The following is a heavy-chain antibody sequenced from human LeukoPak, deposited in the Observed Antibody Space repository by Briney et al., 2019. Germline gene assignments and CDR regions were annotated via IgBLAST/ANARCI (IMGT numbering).Heavy chain of an antibody. CDR1: GFTFSSSY. V-gene: IGHV3-53*01. CDR2: IRSGGST. D-gene: IGHD3-10*01. Sequence: GGSLRLSCAASGFTFSSSYMTWVRQAPGKGLEWVSVIRSGGSTVYADSVKGRFTISRDNSKNTLYLQLNSLRAEDTAVYYCAREGSGRTASNDGLDVWGQGTMVTVSS. CDR3: AREGSGRTASNDGLDV. J-gene: IGHJ3*01.